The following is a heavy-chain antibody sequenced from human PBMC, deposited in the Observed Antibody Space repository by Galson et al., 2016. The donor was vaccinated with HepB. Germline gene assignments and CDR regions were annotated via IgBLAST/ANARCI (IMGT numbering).Heavy chain of an antibody. D-gene: IGHD1-7*01. V-gene: IGHV4-34*01. J-gene: IGHJ4*02. Sequence: SETLPLTCSVHGGSFSGYYWTWIRQPPGKGLEWIGEINHSGSTNYSPSLKSRVIISVDTSKNQFSLKLSSVTAADTALYYYARRGNYCLWRAFDEWGQGTRVTVSS. CDR1: GGSFSGYY. CDR2: INHSGST. CDR3: ARRGNYCLWRAFDE.